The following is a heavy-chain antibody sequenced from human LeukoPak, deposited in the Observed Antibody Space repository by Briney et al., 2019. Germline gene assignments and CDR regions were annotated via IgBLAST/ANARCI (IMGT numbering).Heavy chain of an antibody. CDR2: ISWNSGSI. Sequence: GGSLRLSCAASGFTFRSHWMGWVRQAPGKGLEWVSGISWNSGSIGYADSVKGRFTISRDNAKNSLYLQMNSLRAEDTALYYCAKDSSTVTTALIDYWGQGTLVTVSS. CDR3: AKDSSTVTTALIDY. V-gene: IGHV3-9*01. J-gene: IGHJ4*02. CDR1: GFTFRSHW. D-gene: IGHD4-17*01.